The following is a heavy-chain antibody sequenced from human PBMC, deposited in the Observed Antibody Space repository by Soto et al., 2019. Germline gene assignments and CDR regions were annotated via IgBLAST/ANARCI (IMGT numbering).Heavy chain of an antibody. CDR3: ATSYDSGFDP. Sequence: ASVKVSCKASGYTFTSYDISWLRQAPGQGPEWMGRISPKNGNTNYAQNFQDRVTMTADTSSSTAYMELRGLRSDDTAKYYCATSYDSGFDPWGQGTLVTVSS. D-gene: IGHD3-3*01. J-gene: IGHJ5*02. CDR2: ISPKNGNT. CDR1: GYTFTSYD. V-gene: IGHV1-18*04.